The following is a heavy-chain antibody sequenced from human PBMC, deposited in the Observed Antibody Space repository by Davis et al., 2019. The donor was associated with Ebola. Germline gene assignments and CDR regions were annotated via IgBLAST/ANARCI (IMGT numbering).Heavy chain of an antibody. CDR1: GFTFSDYY. CDR3: ARDRGVRGVIKDPFDY. V-gene: IGHV3-11*01. Sequence: GESLKISCAASGFTFSDYYMSWIRQAPGKGLEWVSYISSSGSTIYYADSVKGRFTISRDNAKNSLYLQMNSLRAEDTAVYYCARDRGVRGVIKDPFDYWGQGTLVTVSS. CDR2: ISSSGSTI. J-gene: IGHJ4*02. D-gene: IGHD3-10*01.